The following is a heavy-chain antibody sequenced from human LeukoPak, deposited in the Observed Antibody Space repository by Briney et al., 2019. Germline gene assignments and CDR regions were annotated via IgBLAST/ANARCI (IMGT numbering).Heavy chain of an antibody. CDR3: ARDERFLEWFDY. CDR2: ISYDGSNK. D-gene: IGHD3-3*01. Sequence: PGRSLRLSCAASGFTFSSYGMHWVRQAPGKGLEWVAVISYDGSNKYYADSVKGRFTISRDNSKNSLYLQMNSLRAEDTAVYYCARDERFLEWFDYWGQGTLVTVSS. CDR1: GFTFSSYG. J-gene: IGHJ4*02. V-gene: IGHV3-30*03.